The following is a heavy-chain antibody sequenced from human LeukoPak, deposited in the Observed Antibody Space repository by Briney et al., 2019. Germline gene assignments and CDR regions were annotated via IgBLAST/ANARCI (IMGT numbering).Heavy chain of an antibody. CDR1: GLTFSSYA. CDR2: VSGTSRNT. D-gene: IGHD2/OR15-2a*01. V-gene: IGHV3-23*01. J-gene: IGHJ5*02. CDR3: AKDPGVMGTTRFDP. Sequence: GGSLRLSCAASGLTFSSYAMSWVRPVPGKGLEWVSTVSGTSRNTYYADSVKGRFTISRDNSKNTLYLQMNSLRAEDTAVYYCAKDPGVMGTTRFDPWGQGTLVTVSS.